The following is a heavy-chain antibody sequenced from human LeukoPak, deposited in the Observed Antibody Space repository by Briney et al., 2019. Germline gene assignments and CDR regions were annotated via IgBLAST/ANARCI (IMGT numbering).Heavy chain of an antibody. CDR1: GYTFTSCD. Sequence: ASVKVSCKASGYTFTSCDINWVRQATGQGLEWMGWINPNSGGTNYAQKFQGRVTMTRDTSISTAYMELSRLRSDDTAVYYCARGRVRGVMYYYYMDVWGKGTTVTVSS. V-gene: IGHV1-2*02. CDR2: INPNSGGT. CDR3: ARGRVRGVMYYYYMDV. D-gene: IGHD3-10*01. J-gene: IGHJ6*03.